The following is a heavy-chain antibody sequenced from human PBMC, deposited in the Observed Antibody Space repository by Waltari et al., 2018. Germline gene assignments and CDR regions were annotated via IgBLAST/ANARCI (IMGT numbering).Heavy chain of an antibody. D-gene: IGHD3-10*01. CDR2: ISGGVGST. V-gene: IGHV3-23*01. Sequence: EVQLLESGGGLVQPGGSLRLSCAASGFTFSSYAMSWVRQAPGKGLEWVSAISGGVGSTYDAGCVKGRFIISRDNSKNTLYLQMNSLRAEDTAVYYCAKEGPNMVRGVTGDYWGQGTLVTVSS. CDR1: GFTFSSYA. J-gene: IGHJ4*02. CDR3: AKEGPNMVRGVTGDY.